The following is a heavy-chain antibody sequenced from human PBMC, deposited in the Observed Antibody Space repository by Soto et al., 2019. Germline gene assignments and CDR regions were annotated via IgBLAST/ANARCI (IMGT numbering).Heavy chain of an antibody. J-gene: IGHJ4*02. CDR1: GGSISSGGYS. CDR3: ASEYCSRTSCYFDY. Sequence: QLQLQESGSGLVKPSQTLSLTCAVSGGSISSGGYSWSWFRQPPGKGLEWIGYIYDSGSTHYNVTLKSRVTMSVDRTQNQFSLKLSSVTATDTAVYYCASEYCSRTSCYFDYWGQGTLVTVSS. V-gene: IGHV4-30-2*01. CDR2: IYDSGST. D-gene: IGHD2-2*01.